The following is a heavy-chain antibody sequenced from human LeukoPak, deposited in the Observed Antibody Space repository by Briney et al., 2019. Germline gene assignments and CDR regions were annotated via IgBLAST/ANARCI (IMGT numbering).Heavy chain of an antibody. Sequence: SETLSLTCTVSGASINSGGQYWSWVRQIPGKGLEWIGRIYTSGSTNYNPSLKSRVTMSVDTSKNQFSLKLSSVTAADTAVYYCARGIAARGSAEYFQHWGQGTLVTVSS. CDR1: GASINSGGQY. J-gene: IGHJ1*01. V-gene: IGHV4-61*02. D-gene: IGHD6-6*01. CDR3: ARGIAARGSAEYFQH. CDR2: IYTSGST.